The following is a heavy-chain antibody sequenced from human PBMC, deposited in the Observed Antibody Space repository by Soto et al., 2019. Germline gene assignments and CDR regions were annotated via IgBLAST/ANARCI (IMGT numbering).Heavy chain of an antibody. V-gene: IGHV4-30-2*01. CDR3: ARSREFDY. CDR1: GGSLSGATYS. Sequence: SETLSLTCGVSGGSLSGATYSWNWIRQTPGEGLEWIGYIFPSGTTYYNPSLRSRVTISIDVSKNQFSLSLRSLTAADTAVYYCARSREFDYWSQGTLVTVSS. J-gene: IGHJ4*02. CDR2: IFPSGTT.